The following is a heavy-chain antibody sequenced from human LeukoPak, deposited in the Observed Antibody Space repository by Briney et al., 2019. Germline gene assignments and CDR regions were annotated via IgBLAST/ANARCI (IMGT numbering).Heavy chain of an antibody. CDR1: GFTLNSYA. CDR2: IFGSGGSA. CDR3: AKTTTGYSSGRYPGWPVDY. V-gene: IGHV3-23*01. J-gene: IGHJ4*02. Sequence: GGSLRLSCVASGFTLNSYAMYWVRQAPGKGLEWVSGIFGSGGSAHYADSVKGRFTISRNNTKTTVYLQMNSLRTEDTAVYYCAKTTTGYSSGRYPGWPVDYWGQGTLVTVSS. D-gene: IGHD6-19*01.